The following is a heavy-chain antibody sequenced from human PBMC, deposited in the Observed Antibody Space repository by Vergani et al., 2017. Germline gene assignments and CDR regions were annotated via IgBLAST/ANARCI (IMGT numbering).Heavy chain of an antibody. J-gene: IGHJ4*01. Sequence: EVHLVESGGGLVQPGGSLRLSCAAPGFTFGDYYMAWVRLAPGKGLEWVASIKRDGTETFYVDSVKGRFTISRDNSKNTVFLQMNSLRAEDTAIYYCVEEKIGLGSDFFDSWDHGILVTVSS. V-gene: IGHV3-7*03. CDR3: VEEKIGLGSDFFDS. CDR2: IKRDGTET. D-gene: IGHD2/OR15-2a*01. CDR1: GFTFGDYY.